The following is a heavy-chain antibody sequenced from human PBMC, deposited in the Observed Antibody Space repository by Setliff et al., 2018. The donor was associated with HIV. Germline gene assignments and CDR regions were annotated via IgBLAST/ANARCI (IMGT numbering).Heavy chain of an antibody. CDR2: IVVGSGNT. D-gene: IGHD6-13*01. CDR3: AADGTGGGYQQLVLPYYYYGIDV. V-gene: IGHV1-58*01. CDR1: GFTFTSSA. J-gene: IGHJ6*02. Sequence: SVKVSCKASGFTFTSSAVQWVRQARGQRLEWIGWIVVGSGNTNYAQKFQERVTITRDMSTSTAYMELSSLRSEDTAVYYCAADGTGGGYQQLVLPYYYYGIDVWGQGTTVTVSS.